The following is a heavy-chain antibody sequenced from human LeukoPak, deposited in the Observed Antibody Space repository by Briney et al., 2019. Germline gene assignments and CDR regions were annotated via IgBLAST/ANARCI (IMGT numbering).Heavy chain of an antibody. CDR1: RGSLSRSF. D-gene: IGHD3-22*01. J-gene: IGHJ4*02. V-gene: IGHV4-4*07. CDR3: AREDRTTSSGYPDPFDY. CDR2: LYSSGST. Sequence: PETLCLTCMVPRGSLSRSFWSWIRQPARKGLEWIGRLYSSGSTNYNPSLKSRVTMPVDTSKNQFSLKLRSVTAADTAVYYCAREDRTTSSGYPDPFDYWGQGTLVTVSS.